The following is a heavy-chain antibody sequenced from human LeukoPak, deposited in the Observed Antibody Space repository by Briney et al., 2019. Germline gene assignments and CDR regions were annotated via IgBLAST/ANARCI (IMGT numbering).Heavy chain of an antibody. V-gene: IGHV3-43*02. Sequence: GGSLRLSCAGPGFMFHDYAIHWVRQAPGKGLEWVSLISGDGGSTFYADSVKGRFTISRDNSKNSLYLQMNSLRSDDTALYYCARESESSGWYDYWGQGTLVAVSS. CDR2: ISGDGGST. CDR1: GFMFHDYA. CDR3: ARESESSGWYDY. J-gene: IGHJ4*02. D-gene: IGHD6-19*01.